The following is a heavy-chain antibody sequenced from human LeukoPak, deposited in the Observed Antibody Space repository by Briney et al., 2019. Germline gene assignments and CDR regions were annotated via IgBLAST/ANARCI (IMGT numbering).Heavy chain of an antibody. CDR1: GFTFSGST. Sequence: GGSLRLSCAASGFTFSGSTMNWVRQAPGKGLEWVSFISTSSSYIYYADSVRGRFTISRDNAKNSLYLQMNSLRAEDTAVYYCAKDRGWNDQLFDYWGQGTLVTVSS. J-gene: IGHJ4*02. V-gene: IGHV3-21*04. CDR2: ISTSSSYI. D-gene: IGHD1-1*01. CDR3: AKDRGWNDQLFDY.